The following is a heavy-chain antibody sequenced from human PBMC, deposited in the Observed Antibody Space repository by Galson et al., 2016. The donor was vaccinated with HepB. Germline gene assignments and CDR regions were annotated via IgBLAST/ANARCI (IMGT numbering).Heavy chain of an antibody. CDR3: ARGGVAHWYFDL. J-gene: IGHJ2*01. Sequence: SVKVSCKASGGTFSSYAISWVRQAPGQGLEWMGGIVPIFGTTNYAQSFQGRVTIIADESTNTAYMELSSLRSDDTAVYFCARGGVAHWYFDLWGRGTLVTVSS. D-gene: IGHD3-10*01. CDR1: GGTFSSYA. CDR2: IVPIFGTT. V-gene: IGHV1-69*13.